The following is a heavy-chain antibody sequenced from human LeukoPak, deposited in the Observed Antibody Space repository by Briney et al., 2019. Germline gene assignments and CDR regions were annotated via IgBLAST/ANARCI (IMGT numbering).Heavy chain of an antibody. CDR3: ARDSPDYYDSSGYYYAAFDI. J-gene: IGHJ3*02. CDR2: ISSSSSYI. D-gene: IGHD3-22*01. V-gene: IGHV3-21*01. CDR1: GFTFSSYS. Sequence: PGGSLGLSCAASGFTFSSYSMNWVRQAPGKGLEWVSSISSSSSYIYYADSVKGRFTISRDNAKNSLYLQMNSLRAEDTAVYYCARDSPDYYDSSGYYYAAFDIWGQGTMVTVSS.